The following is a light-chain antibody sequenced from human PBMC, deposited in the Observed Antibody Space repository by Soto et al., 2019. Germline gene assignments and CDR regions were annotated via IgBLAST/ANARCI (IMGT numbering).Light chain of an antibody. Sequence: EIVLTPSPDTLSLSPVERATLSCRASHTVTSGYLAWYQQKPGQAPRLLIFGASTSATGIPDRFSGSGAGLYFNLTIIRLEPADFGVYYCQQYGSSHTFGQGTRLEIK. V-gene: IGKV3-20*01. CDR3: QQYGSSHT. CDR1: HTVTSGY. J-gene: IGKJ5*01. CDR2: GAS.